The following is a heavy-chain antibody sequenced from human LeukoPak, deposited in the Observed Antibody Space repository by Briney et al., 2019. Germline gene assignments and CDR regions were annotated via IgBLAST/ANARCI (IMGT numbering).Heavy chain of an antibody. CDR1: GFTFDDYA. CDR3: AKDANDYGDYGLDY. J-gene: IGHJ4*02. D-gene: IGHD4-17*01. V-gene: IGHV3-9*01. CDR2: ISWNSGSI. Sequence: PGGSLRLSCAASGFTFDDYAMHWVRQAPGKGLEWVPGISWNSGSIGYADSVKGRFTISRDNAKNSLYLQMNSLRAEDTALYYCAKDANDYGDYGLDYWGQGTLVTVSS.